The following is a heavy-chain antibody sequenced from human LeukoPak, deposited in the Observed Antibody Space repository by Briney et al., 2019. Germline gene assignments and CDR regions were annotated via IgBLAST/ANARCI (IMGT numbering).Heavy chain of an antibody. CDR3: ARALGWLPENY. Sequence: GGSLRLSSAASGFTFSSYWMSWVRQAPGKGLEWVANIKQDGSEKDYVDSVKGRFTISRDNAKNSLYLQMNSLRAEDTAVYYCARALGWLPENYWGQGTLVTVSS. D-gene: IGHD5-24*01. V-gene: IGHV3-7*01. J-gene: IGHJ4*02. CDR1: GFTFSSYW. CDR2: IKQDGSEK.